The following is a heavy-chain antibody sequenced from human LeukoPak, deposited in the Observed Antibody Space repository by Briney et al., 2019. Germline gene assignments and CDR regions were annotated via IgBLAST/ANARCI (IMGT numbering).Heavy chain of an antibody. Sequence: GGSLRLSCAASGFTFSSYAMSWVRQAPGKGLEWVSAISGSGGSTYYADSVKGRFTISRDNSKNTLYLQMNSLRAEDTAAYYCAKGSPPLITMIVVVTPIDYWGQGTLVTVSS. CDR3: AKGSPPLITMIVVVTPIDY. D-gene: IGHD3-22*01. V-gene: IGHV3-23*01. J-gene: IGHJ4*02. CDR2: ISGSGGST. CDR1: GFTFSSYA.